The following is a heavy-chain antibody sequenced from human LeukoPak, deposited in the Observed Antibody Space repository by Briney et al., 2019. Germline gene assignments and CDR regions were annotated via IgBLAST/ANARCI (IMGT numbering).Heavy chain of an antibody. CDR3: ARLPSMGNYYYYYYMDV. D-gene: IGHD2/OR15-2a*01. Sequence: SQTLSLTCTVSGGSISSGGYYWRWIRQPPGKGLEWIGYIYHSGSTYYNPSLESRVTISVDRSKNQFSLKLSSVTAADTAVYYCARLPSMGNYYYYYYMDVWGKGTTVTVSS. CDR2: IYHSGST. CDR1: GGSISSGGYY. V-gene: IGHV4-30-2*01. J-gene: IGHJ6*03.